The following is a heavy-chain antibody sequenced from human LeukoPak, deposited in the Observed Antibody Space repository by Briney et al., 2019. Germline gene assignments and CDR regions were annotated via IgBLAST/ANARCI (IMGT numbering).Heavy chain of an antibody. CDR2: IYYSGST. CDR1: GGSIYSSDYY. CDR3: ARDSAIAAAVTFDY. D-gene: IGHD6-13*01. J-gene: IGHJ4*02. V-gene: IGHV4-39*07. Sequence: SETLSLTCTVSGGSIYSSDYYWGWIRQPPGKGLEWIGIIYYSGSTYYNPSLKSRVTISVDTSKNQFSLKLSSVTAADTAVYYCARDSAIAAAVTFDYWGQGTLVTVSS.